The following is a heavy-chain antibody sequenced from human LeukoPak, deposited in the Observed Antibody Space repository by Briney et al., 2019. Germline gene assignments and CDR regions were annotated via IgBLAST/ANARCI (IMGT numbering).Heavy chain of an antibody. CDR2: IYTSGST. D-gene: IGHD3-22*01. CDR3: ARSDTYYYDSSGYSHFDY. CDR1: GGSISSYY. V-gene: IGHV4-4*07. J-gene: IGHJ4*02. Sequence: SETLSLTCTVSGGSISSYYWSWIRQPAGKGLEWIGRIYTSGSTNYNPSLKSRVTMSVDTSKNQFSLKLSSVTAADTAVYYCARSDTYYYDSSGYSHFDYWGQGTLVTVSS.